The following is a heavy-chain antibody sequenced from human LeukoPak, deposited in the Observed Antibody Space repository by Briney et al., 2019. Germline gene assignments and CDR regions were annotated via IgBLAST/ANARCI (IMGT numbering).Heavy chain of an antibody. CDR1: GFTFSDYY. Sequence: KAGGSPRLSCAASGFTFSDYYMSWIRQAPGKGLEWVSYISSSGSTIYYADSVKGRFTISRDNAKNSVYLQMNSLRAEDTAVYYCARDLGLHHAFDIWGQGTTVTISS. J-gene: IGHJ3*02. D-gene: IGHD3-10*01. V-gene: IGHV3-11*04. CDR3: ARDLGLHHAFDI. CDR2: ISSSGSTI.